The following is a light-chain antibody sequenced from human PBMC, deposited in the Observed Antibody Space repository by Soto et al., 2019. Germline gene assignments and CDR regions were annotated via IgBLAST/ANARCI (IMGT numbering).Light chain of an antibody. CDR2: GAS. J-gene: IGKJ1*01. CDR3: QQYNNWPPGWT. CDR1: QSVSSN. Sequence: EIVMTQSPATLSVSPGARAPLSCRARQSVSSNLAWYQQEPGQAPRLLIYGASTRATGIPARFSGSGSGTEFTLTISSLQSEDFAVYYCQQYNNWPPGWTFGQGTKVDIK. V-gene: IGKV3-15*01.